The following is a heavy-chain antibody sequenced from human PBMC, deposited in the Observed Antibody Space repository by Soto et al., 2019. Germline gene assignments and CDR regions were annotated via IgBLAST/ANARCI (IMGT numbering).Heavy chain of an antibody. J-gene: IGHJ5*02. D-gene: IGHD6-13*01. Sequence: SETLSLTCTVSGGSISSYYWSWIRQPPGKGLEWIGYIYYSGSTNYNPSLKSRVTISVDTSKNQFSLKLSSVTAADTAVYYCASRGRVMSSSWYWFDPWGQGTLVTVS. CDR2: IYYSGST. CDR3: ASRGRVMSSSWYWFDP. CDR1: GGSISSYY. V-gene: IGHV4-59*08.